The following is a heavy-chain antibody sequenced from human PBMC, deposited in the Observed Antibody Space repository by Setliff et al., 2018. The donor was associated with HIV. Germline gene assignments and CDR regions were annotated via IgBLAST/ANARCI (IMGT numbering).Heavy chain of an antibody. CDR3: ARRIDNSGSFPDKNWFDT. V-gene: IGHV4-39*07. D-gene: IGHD3-10*01. J-gene: IGHJ5*02. Sequence: SETLSLTCTVSGGSISSSSYYWGWIRQPPGKGLEWIGYIYYSGSTYYNPSLKSRVTISVDTSKNQFSLKLYSVTAADTAVYYCARRIDNSGSFPDKNWFDTWGQGSLVTVSS. CDR1: GGSISSSSYY. CDR2: IYYSGST.